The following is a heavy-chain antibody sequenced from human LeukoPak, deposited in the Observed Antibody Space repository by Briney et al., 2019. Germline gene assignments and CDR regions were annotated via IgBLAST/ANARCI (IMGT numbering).Heavy chain of an antibody. V-gene: IGHV3-7*01. J-gene: IGHJ4*02. CDR3: ARPNYYPDY. D-gene: IGHD3-10*01. Sequence: PGGSLRPACDVSGFIFSSYWMSWVRQAPGKGLEWVGNINQEGSERNHGDSVNGRFTISRDNAKNSLYLQMNSLRAEDTAVYYCARPNYYPDYWGQGTLVTVSS. CDR2: INQEGSER. CDR1: GFIFSSYW.